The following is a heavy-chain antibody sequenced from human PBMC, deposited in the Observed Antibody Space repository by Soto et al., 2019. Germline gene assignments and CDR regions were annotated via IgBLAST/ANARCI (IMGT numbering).Heavy chain of an antibody. CDR1: SGSISSSNW. D-gene: IGHD2-15*01. CDR2: IYHSGST. J-gene: IGHJ5*01. CDR3: ARKVYSSGGSCYSTGWFDS. V-gene: IGHV4-4*02. Sequence: SETLSLTCAVSSGSISSSNWWSWVRQPPGKGLEWIGEIYHSGSTNYNPSLKSRVTISVDKSENQFSLKLSSVTAADTAVYYCARKVYSSGGSCYSTGWFDSRGQRTPVTVSS.